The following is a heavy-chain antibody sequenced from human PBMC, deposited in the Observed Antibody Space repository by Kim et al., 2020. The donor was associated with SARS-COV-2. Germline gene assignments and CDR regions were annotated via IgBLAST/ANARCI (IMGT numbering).Heavy chain of an antibody. CDR3: AAAYYYGSGALDP. D-gene: IGHD3-10*01. Sequence: HADSVKGRFTISRDNSKNTRYLQMNSLRVEDTAAYFCAAAYYYGSGALDPWGQGTLVTVSA. V-gene: IGHV3-23*01. J-gene: IGHJ5*02.